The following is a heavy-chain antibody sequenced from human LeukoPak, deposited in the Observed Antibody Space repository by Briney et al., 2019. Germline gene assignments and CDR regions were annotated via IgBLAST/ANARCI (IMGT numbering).Heavy chain of an antibody. CDR1: GGTFSSYA. CDR2: IIPIFGTA. J-gene: IGHJ4*02. V-gene: IGHV1-69*13. CDR3: ARDKRRDGYNLSY. D-gene: IGHD5-24*01. Sequence: GASVKVSCKASGGTFSSYAISWVRQAPGQGLEWMGGIIPIFGTANYAQKFQGRVTITADESTSTAYMELSSLRSEDTAVYYCARDKRRDGYNLSYWGQGTLVTVSS.